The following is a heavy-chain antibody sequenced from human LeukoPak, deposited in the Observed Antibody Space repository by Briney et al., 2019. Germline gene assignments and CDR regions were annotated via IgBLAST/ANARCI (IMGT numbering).Heavy chain of an antibody. V-gene: IGHV4-59*01. CDR2: IYYSGST. J-gene: IGHJ3*02. Sequence: SETLSLTCTVSGGSISSYYWSWIRQPPGKGLEWIGYIYYSGSTNYNPSLKSRVTISVDTSKNQFSLKLSSVTAADTAVYYCAREVGAIRPLDAFDIWGQGTMVTVSS. D-gene: IGHD1-26*01. CDR1: GGSISSYY. CDR3: AREVGAIRPLDAFDI.